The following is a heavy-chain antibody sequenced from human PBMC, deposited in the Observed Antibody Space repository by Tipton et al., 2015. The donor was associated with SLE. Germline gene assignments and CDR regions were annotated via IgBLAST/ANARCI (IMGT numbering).Heavy chain of an antibody. CDR3: ASVPAAMGAFDI. Sequence: TLRLSCAVYGGSFSGYYWSWIRQPPGKGLEWIGEINHSGSTNYNPSLKSRVTISVDTSKNQFSLKLSSVTAADTAVYYCASVPAAMGAFDIWGQGTMVTVSS. V-gene: IGHV4-34*01. CDR2: INHSGST. D-gene: IGHD2-2*01. CDR1: GGSFSGYY. J-gene: IGHJ3*02.